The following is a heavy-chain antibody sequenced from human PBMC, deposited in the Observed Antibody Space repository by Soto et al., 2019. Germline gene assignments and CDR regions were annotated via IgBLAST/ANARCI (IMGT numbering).Heavy chain of an antibody. CDR2: ISAYNGNT. J-gene: IGHJ4*02. Sequence: ASVKVSCKASGYTFTSYGISWVRQVPGQGLEWMGWISAYNGNTNYAQKLQGRVTMTTDTSTSTAYMELRSLRSDDTAVYYCARDSPLYYDSSGYYRTWDYWGQGTLVTVSS. CDR1: GYTFTSYG. CDR3: ARDSPLYYDSSGYYRTWDY. V-gene: IGHV1-18*01. D-gene: IGHD3-22*01.